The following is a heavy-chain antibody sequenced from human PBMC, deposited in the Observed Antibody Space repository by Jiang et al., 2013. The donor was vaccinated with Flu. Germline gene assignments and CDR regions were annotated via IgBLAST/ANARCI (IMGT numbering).Heavy chain of an antibody. CDR1: SYW. Sequence: SYWIGWVRQMPGKGLEWMGIIYPGDSDTRYSPSFQGQVTISADKSISTAYLQWSSLKASDTAMYYCARSTYYYDSSGYYYVLDIWGQGTMVTVSS. J-gene: IGHJ3*02. CDR3: ARSTYYYDSSGYYYVLDI. V-gene: IGHV5-51*01. D-gene: IGHD3-22*01. CDR2: IYPGDSDT.